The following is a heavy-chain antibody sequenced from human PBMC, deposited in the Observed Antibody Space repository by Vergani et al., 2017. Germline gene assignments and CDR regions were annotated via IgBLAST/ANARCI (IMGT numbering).Heavy chain of an antibody. CDR3: VRVPLIRRGSGKYGINSYHGMDV. Sequence: EGQLVESGGDWVQRGGSLRLSCAASGFISSSYWMSWVRQAPGKGLEWVANVNQDGSEKYYVDSVRGRFTISRDNAKKSIYLQMNSLRAEDTAVYFCVRVPLIRRGSGKYGINSYHGMDVWGQGTTVIVSS. CDR1: GFISSSYW. J-gene: IGHJ6*02. V-gene: IGHV3-7*01. CDR2: VNQDGSEK. D-gene: IGHD3-10*01.